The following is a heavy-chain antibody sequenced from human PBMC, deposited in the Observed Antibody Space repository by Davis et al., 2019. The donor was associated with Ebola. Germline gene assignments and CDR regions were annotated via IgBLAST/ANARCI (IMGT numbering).Heavy chain of an antibody. V-gene: IGHV1-3*01. Sequence: KFQGRVTITRDTSASTAYMELSSLRSEDTAVYYCARVYDFWSGYPLGYFDYWGQGTLVTVSS. J-gene: IGHJ4*02. CDR3: ARVYDFWSGYPLGYFDY. D-gene: IGHD3-3*01.